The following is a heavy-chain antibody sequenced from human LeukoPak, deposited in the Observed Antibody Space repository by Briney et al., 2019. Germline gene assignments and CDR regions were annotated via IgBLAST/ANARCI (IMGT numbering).Heavy chain of an antibody. CDR3: ARDAMIVPGRWFDP. Sequence: ASVKVSCKASGYTFTSYDINWVRQATGQGLEWMGWMNPNSGNTGYAQKFRGRVTMTRNTSISTAYMELSSLRSEDTAVYYCARDAMIVPGRWFDPWGQGTLVTVSS. CDR2: MNPNSGNT. D-gene: IGHD3-22*01. CDR1: GYTFTSYD. V-gene: IGHV1-8*01. J-gene: IGHJ5*02.